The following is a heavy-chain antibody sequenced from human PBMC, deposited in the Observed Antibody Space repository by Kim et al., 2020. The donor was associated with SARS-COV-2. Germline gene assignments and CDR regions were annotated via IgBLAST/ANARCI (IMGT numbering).Heavy chain of an antibody. V-gene: IGHV4-4*02. CDR3: ARSRLLYYYYGMDV. D-gene: IGHD4-17*01. CDR2: IYHSGST. J-gene: IGHJ6*02. Sequence: SETLSLTCAVSGGSISSSNWWSWVRQPPGKGLEWIGEIYHSGSTNYNPSLKSRVTISVDKSKNQFSLKLSSVTAADTAVYYCARSRLLYYYYGMDVWGQGTTVTVSS. CDR1: GGSISSSNW.